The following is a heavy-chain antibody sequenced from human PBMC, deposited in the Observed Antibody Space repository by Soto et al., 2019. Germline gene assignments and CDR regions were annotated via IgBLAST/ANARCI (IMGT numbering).Heavy chain of an antibody. CDR2: ISYKXSNK. V-gene: IGHV3-30*03. D-gene: IGHD1-26*01. J-gene: IGHJ3*02. CDR1: GMAFSSYR. CDR3: ARNRGSDSDAFEI. Sequence: GGCLRLSVAASGMAFSSYRMHWVRQAPGKGLEWVAVISYKXSNKYYSHSVQGRVTIFRDNSKNTLYLQINSLRAEDTAVYYCARNRGSDSDAFEIWGQGTVVTVSS.